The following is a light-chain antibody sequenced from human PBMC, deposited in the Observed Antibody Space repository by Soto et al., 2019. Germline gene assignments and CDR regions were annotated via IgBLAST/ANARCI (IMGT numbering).Light chain of an antibody. CDR3: QQYNNWQLT. CDR2: GAS. Sequence: EIAMTQSPATLSVSPGERATLSCRASQSVNSNLAWYQQKPGQAPRLLIYGASTRATGIPARFSGSGSGTEFTVTISSLQSEDFAVYYCQQYNNWQLTFGGGTKVEIK. J-gene: IGKJ4*01. V-gene: IGKV3-15*01. CDR1: QSVNSN.